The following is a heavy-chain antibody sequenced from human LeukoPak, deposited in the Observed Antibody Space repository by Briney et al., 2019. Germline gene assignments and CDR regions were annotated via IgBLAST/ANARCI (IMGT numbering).Heavy chain of an antibody. V-gene: IGHV1-69*04. J-gene: IGHJ4*02. D-gene: IGHD4-23*01. CDR1: GGTFSSYA. Sequence: GASVKVSCKASGGTFSSYAISWVRQAPGQGLEWMGRIIPILGIANYAQKFQGRVTITADKSTSTAYMELSSLRSEDTAVYYCAREFFQYFYGGNSYYFDYWGQGTLVTVSS. CDR2: IIPILGIA. CDR3: AREFFQYFYGGNSYYFDY.